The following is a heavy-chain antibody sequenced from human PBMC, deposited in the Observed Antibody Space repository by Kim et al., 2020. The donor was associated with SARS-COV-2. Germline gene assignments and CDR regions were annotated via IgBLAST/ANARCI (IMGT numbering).Heavy chain of an antibody. CDR1: GFTLSSHC. J-gene: IGHJ4*02. CDR3: VRGGGSRSYRFVFDQ. V-gene: IGHV3-7*01. Sequence: GGSLRLSCAAAGFTLSSHCMTWVRQAPGKGLEWVANIKQDGSEKYYVDSVKGRFTISRDNAKNSLYLQINSLRAEDTAVYYCVRGGGSRSYRFVFDQWGQGTLVTVSS. D-gene: IGHD3-10*01. CDR2: IKQDGSEK.